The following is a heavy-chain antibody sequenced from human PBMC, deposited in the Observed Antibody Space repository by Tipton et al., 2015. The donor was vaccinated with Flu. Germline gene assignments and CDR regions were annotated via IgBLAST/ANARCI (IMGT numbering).Heavy chain of an antibody. Sequence: SLRLSCAASGFTFSSYGMHWVRQAPGKGLEWVAVIWYDGSNKYYADSVKGRFTISRDNSKNTLYLQMNSLRAEDTAVYYCARARKIPDAYYYYGMDVWGQGTTVTVSS. CDR1: GFTFSSYG. CDR3: ARARKIPDAYYYYGMDV. V-gene: IGHV3-33*01. D-gene: IGHD2-21*01. J-gene: IGHJ6*02. CDR2: IWYDGSNK.